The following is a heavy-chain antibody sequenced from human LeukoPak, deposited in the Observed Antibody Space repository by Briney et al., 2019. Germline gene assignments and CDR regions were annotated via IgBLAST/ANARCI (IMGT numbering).Heavy chain of an antibody. CDR3: ARVRGPGTFDY. V-gene: IGHV4-59*01. J-gene: IGHJ4*02. CDR1: GGSISSYY. CDR2: IYYSGST. Sequence: SETLSLTCTVSGGSISSYYWSWIRQPPGKGLEWIGYIYYSGSTNYNPSLKSRVTISVDTSKNQFSLKLSSVTAADTAVYYRARVRGPGTFDYWGQGTLVTVSS. D-gene: IGHD1-1*01.